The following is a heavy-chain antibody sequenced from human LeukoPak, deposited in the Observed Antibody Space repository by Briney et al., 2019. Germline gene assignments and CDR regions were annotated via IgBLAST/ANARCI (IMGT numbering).Heavy chain of an antibody. CDR1: GITFSIYS. D-gene: IGHD3-16*01. CDR2: ISSFSGTI. V-gene: IGHV3-48*01. J-gene: IGHJ4*02. CDR3: ARDQGGVGY. Sequence: PGGSLRLSCVASGITFSIYSMNWVRQAPGKGLEWVSYISSFSGTINYADSVKGRFTISRDNAKNSLYLRMNSLRAEDTAVYYCARDQGGVGYWGQGTLVTVSS.